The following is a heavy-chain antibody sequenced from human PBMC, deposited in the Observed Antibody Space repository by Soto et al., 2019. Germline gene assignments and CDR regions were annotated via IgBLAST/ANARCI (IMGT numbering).Heavy chain of an antibody. J-gene: IGHJ4*02. CDR3: AREGGYCTNGVCYAEFDY. V-gene: IGHV1-69*13. D-gene: IGHD2-8*01. Sequence: ASVKVSCKASGGTFSSYAISWVRQAPGQGLEWMGGIIPIFGTANYAQKFQGRVTITADESTSTAYMELSSLRSEDTAVYYCAREGGYCTNGVCYAEFDYWGQGTLVTVSS. CDR1: GGTFSSYA. CDR2: IIPIFGTA.